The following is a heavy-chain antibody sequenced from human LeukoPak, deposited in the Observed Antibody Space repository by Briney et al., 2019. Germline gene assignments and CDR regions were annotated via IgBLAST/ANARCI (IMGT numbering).Heavy chain of an antibody. V-gene: IGHV5-51*01. CDR3: ARRAVVIGVGYFDY. CDR1: GYSFTTYW. J-gene: IGHJ4*02. D-gene: IGHD4-23*01. Sequence: GEALKIYCKGSGYSFTTYWIGWVRQMPGKGLEWMGVIYPGDSDIRISPPFQAQVTISVDKSISSAYLQWSSLKASATAMYYCARRAVVIGVGYFDYWGQGTLVTVSS. CDR2: IYPGDSDI.